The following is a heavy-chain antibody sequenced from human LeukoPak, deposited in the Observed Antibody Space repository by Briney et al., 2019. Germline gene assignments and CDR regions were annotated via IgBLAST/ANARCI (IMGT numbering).Heavy chain of an antibody. V-gene: IGHV4-59*01. D-gene: IGHD2-2*01. CDR1: GGSISTYY. CDR2: IFYTGST. Sequence: SETRSLTCTVSGGSISTYYWSWIRQPPGKGLEWIGYIFYTGSTNYNPSLKSRVTVSVDTSKNQLSLKLSSVTPADTAVYYCARARVPYAYYFGSWGQGALVTVSS. CDR3: ARARVPYAYYFGS. J-gene: IGHJ4*02.